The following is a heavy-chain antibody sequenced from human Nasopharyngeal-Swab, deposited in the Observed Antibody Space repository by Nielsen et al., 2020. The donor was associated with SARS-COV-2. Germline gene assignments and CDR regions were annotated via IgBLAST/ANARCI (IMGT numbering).Heavy chain of an antibody. CDR2: ISYDGSNK. CDR3: ARTGGLAAAGLDY. Sequence: GESLKISCAASGFTFSSYAMHWVRQAPGKGLEWVAVISYDGSNKYYADSVKGRFTISRDNSKNTLYLQMNSLRAEDTAVYYCARTGGLAAAGLDYWGQGTLVTASS. J-gene: IGHJ4*02. CDR1: GFTFSSYA. V-gene: IGHV3-30*04. D-gene: IGHD6-13*01.